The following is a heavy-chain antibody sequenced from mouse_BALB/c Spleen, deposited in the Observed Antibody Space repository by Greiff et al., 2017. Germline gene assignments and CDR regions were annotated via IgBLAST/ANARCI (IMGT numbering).Heavy chain of an antibody. Sequence: EVQGVESGTVLARPGASVKMSCKASGYSFTSYWMHWVKQRPGQGLEWIGAIYPGNSDTSYNQKFKGKAKLTAVTSASTAYMELSSLTNEDSAVYYCTRAYYRDAMDYWGQGTSVTVSS. CDR3: TRAYYRDAMDY. CDR1: GYSFTSYW. CDR2: IYPGNSDT. J-gene: IGHJ4*01. V-gene: IGHV1-5*01. D-gene: IGHD2-14*01.